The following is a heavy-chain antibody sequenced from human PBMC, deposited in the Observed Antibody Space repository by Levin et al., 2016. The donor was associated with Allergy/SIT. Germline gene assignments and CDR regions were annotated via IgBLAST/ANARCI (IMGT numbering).Heavy chain of an antibody. Sequence: GSLRLSCAASGFTFRSYSMTWTRQAPGKGLEWISYISGSSGTILYADSVKGRFTISRDNADNSLYLQMNSLTAADTAVYYCARDMGISGADDCWGQGTLVTVSS. J-gene: IGHJ1*01. CDR3: ARDMGISGADDC. D-gene: IGHD6-13*01. V-gene: IGHV3-48*04. CDR1: GFTFRSYS. CDR2: ISGSSGTI.